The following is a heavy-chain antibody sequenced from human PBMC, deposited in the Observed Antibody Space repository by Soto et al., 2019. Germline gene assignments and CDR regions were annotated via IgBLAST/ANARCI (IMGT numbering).Heavy chain of an antibody. Sequence: EVQLLESGGCLVQPGRSLRLSCAASGFTFDDYAMHWVRQAPGKGLEWVSGISWNSGSIVYADSVKGRFTISRDNAKNSLYLQMNSLRAEDTALYYCAKDIGPHRRTRSLPRYNFDYWGQGTLVTVSS. V-gene: IGHV3-9*01. CDR2: ISWNSGSI. D-gene: IGHD5-18*01. J-gene: IGHJ4*02. CDR3: AKDIGPHRRTRSLPRYNFDY. CDR1: GFTFDDYA.